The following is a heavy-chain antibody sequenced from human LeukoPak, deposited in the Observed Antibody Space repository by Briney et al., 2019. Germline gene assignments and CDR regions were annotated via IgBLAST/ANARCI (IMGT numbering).Heavy chain of an antibody. CDR2: ISAYNGNT. Sequence: ASVKVSCKASGYTFTSYGISWVRQASGQGLEWMGWISAYNGNTNYAQKLQGRVTMTTDTSTSTAYMELRSLRSDDTAVYYCARVSIFGDLDYYYMDVWGKGTTVTVSS. J-gene: IGHJ6*03. V-gene: IGHV1-18*01. CDR3: ARVSIFGDLDYYYMDV. CDR1: GYTFTSYG. D-gene: IGHD3-3*01.